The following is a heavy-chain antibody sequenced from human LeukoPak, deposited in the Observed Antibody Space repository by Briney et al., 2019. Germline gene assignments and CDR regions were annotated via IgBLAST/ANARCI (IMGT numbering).Heavy chain of an antibody. CDR1: GFAVSTNY. J-gene: IGHJ5*02. CDR3: ARDQRSESYYPWGWFDP. D-gene: IGHD1-26*01. Sequence: GGSLRLSCAASGFAVSTNYLSWVRQAGGKGRDWVSVIYSDGSTYYIDSVKGRFTISRDNSKNTLYLQMNSLRPEDTAVYYCARDQRSESYYPWGWFDPWGQGTLVTVSS. CDR2: IYSDGST. V-gene: IGHV3-66*02.